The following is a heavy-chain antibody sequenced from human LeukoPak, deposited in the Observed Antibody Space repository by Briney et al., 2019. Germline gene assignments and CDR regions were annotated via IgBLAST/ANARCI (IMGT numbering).Heavy chain of an antibody. V-gene: IGHV1-69*06. CDR1: GGTFSSYA. Sequence: ASVKVSCKASGGTFSSYAISWVRQAPGQGLEWMGGIIPIFGTANYAQKLQGRVTITADKSTSTAYMELSSLRSEDTAVYYCARGRYGDYLDYWGQGTLVTVSS. J-gene: IGHJ4*02. CDR2: IIPIFGTA. D-gene: IGHD4-17*01. CDR3: ARGRYGDYLDY.